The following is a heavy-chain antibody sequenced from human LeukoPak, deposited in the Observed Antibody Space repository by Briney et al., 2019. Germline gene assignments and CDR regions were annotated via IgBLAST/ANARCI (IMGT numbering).Heavy chain of an antibody. Sequence: GGSLRLSCAASGFTFSSYSMNWVRQAPGKGLEWVSSVSSSSSYIYYADSVKGRFTISRDNAKNSLYLQMNSLRAEDTAVYYCASRMAAAGGGLSRTFDYWGQGTLVTVSS. CDR3: ASRMAAAGGGLSRTFDY. CDR2: VSSSSSYI. V-gene: IGHV3-21*01. CDR1: GFTFSSYS. D-gene: IGHD6-13*01. J-gene: IGHJ4*02.